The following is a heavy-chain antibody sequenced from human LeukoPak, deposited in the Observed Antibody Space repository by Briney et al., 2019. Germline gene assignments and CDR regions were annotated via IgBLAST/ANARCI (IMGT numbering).Heavy chain of an antibody. V-gene: IGHV3-21*01. CDR2: ISSSSSYI. J-gene: IGHJ4*02. CDR1: GSTFSSYS. CDR3: ARDSTYYYGSGRGKPDY. D-gene: IGHD3-10*01. Sequence: GGSLRLSCAASGSTFSSYSMNWVRQAPGKGLEWVSSISSSSSYIYYADSVKGRFTISRDNAKNSLYLQMNSLRAEDTAVYYCARDSTYYYGSGRGKPDYWGQGTLVTVSS.